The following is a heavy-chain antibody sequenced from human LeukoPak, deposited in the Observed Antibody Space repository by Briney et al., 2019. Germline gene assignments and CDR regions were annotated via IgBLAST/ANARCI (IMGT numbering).Heavy chain of an antibody. CDR3: ATYFYVLGRFY. D-gene: IGHD3-10*01. CDR1: TGSFSGYY. Sequence: PSETLSLTCAVYTGSFSGYYWSWIRQPPGKGLEWIGEINHSGSTNYSPSLKSRVTISRDVSKNQFSLKLSSVTAADTAVYYCATYFYVLGRFYWGQGTLVAVSS. J-gene: IGHJ4*02. V-gene: IGHV4-34*01. CDR2: INHSGST.